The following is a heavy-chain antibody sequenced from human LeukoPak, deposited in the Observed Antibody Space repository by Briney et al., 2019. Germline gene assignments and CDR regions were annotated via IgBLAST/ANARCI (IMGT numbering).Heavy chain of an antibody. CDR1: GFTFSSYW. CDR2: IKQDGSEK. CDR3: ATTYYDFWSGYFGQYYFDY. J-gene: IGHJ4*02. D-gene: IGHD3-3*01. V-gene: IGHV3-7*01. Sequence: PGGSLRLSCAASGFTFSSYWMSWVRQAPGKGLEWVANIKQDGSEKYYVDSVKGRFTISRDNAKNSLYLRMNSLRAEDTAVYYCATTYYDFWSGYFGQYYFDYWGQGTLVTVSS.